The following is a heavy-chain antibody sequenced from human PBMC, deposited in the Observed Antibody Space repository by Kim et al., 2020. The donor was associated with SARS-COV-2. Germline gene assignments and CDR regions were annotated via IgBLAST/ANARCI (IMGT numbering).Heavy chain of an antibody. V-gene: IGHV4-59*01. CDR3: AREHYCSSTSCYGPNYYYYGMDV. CDR1: GGSISSYY. CDR2: IYYSGST. D-gene: IGHD2-2*01. J-gene: IGHJ6*02. Sequence: SETLSLTCTVSGGSISSYYWSWIRQPPGKGLEWIGYIYYSGSTNYNPSLKSRVTISVDTSKNQFSLKLSSVTAADTAVYYCAREHYCSSTSCYGPNYYYYGMDVWGQGTTVTVSS.